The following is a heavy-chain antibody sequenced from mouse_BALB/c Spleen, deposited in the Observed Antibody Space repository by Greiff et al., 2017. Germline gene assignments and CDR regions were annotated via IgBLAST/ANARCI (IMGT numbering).Heavy chain of an antibody. V-gene: IGHV5-6-5*01. CDR3: ARGISTVVAKGFAY. J-gene: IGHJ3*01. Sequence: DVMLVESGGGLVKPGGSLKLSCAASGFTFSSYAMSWVRQTPEKRLEWVASISSGGSTYYPDSVKGRFTISRDNARNILYLQMSRLRSEDTAMFSGARGISTVVAKGFAYWGQGTPVTVSA. CDR2: ISSGGST. CDR1: GFTFSSYA. D-gene: IGHD1-1*01.